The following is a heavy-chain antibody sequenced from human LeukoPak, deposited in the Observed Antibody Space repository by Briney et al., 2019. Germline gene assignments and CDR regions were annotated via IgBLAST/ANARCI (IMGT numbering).Heavy chain of an antibody. CDR3: ARDEIAVADL. V-gene: IGHV1-69*06. CDR1: GGTFSSYA. CDR2: IIPISGTA. D-gene: IGHD6-19*01. Sequence: GASVKVSCKASGGTFSSYAISWVRQAPGQWLEWMGGIIPISGTANYAQKFQGRVTITADKSTSTAYMELSSLRSEDTAVYYCARDEIAVADLWGQGTMVTVSS. J-gene: IGHJ3*01.